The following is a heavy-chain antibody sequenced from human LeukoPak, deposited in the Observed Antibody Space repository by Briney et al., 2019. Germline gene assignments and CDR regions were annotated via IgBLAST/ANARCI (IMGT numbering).Heavy chain of an antibody. J-gene: IGHJ5*02. D-gene: IGHD1-26*01. CDR3: ARAVQHSGSYYNWFDP. V-gene: IGHV1-18*01. CDR2: ISAYNGNT. CDR1: GYTFTSYG. Sequence: ASVKVSCKASGYTFTSYGISWVRQAPGQGLEWMGWISAYNGNTNYAQKLQGRVTMTTDTSTSTAYMELRSLRSDDTAVYYCARAVQHSGSYYNWFDPWGQGTLVTVSS.